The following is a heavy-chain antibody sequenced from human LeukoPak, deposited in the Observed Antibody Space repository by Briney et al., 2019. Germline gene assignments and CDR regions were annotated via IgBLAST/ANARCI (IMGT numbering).Heavy chain of an antibody. D-gene: IGHD3-10*01. CDR3: ARDSGGSTVDY. V-gene: IGHV4-31*03. Sequence: SQTLSLTCTVSGGSISSGGYYWSWIRQHPGKGLEWIGYIYYSGSTYYNPSLKSRVTISVDTSKNQFSLKLSSVTAADTAVYYCARDSGGSTVDYWGQGTLVTVSS. J-gene: IGHJ4*02. CDR2: IYYSGST. CDR1: GGSISSGGYY.